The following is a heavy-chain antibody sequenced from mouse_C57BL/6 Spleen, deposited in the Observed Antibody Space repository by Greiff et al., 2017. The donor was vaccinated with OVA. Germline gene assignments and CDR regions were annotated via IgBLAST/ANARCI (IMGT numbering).Heavy chain of an antibody. Sequence: EVQRVESGGGLVKPGGSLKLSCAASGFTFSDYGMHWVRQAPEKGLEWVAYISSGSSTIYYADTVKGRFTISRDNAKNTLFLQMTSLRSEDTAMYYCARWGLLLYFDYWGQGTTLTVSS. CDR1: GFTFSDYG. V-gene: IGHV5-17*01. D-gene: IGHD2-3*01. CDR2: ISSGSSTI. J-gene: IGHJ2*01. CDR3: ARWGLLLYFDY.